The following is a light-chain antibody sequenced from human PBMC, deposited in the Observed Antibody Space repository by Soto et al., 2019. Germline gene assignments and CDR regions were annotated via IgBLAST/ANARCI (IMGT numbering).Light chain of an antibody. CDR1: SSDVGSYHY. Sequence: QSVLTQPASVYGSPGQSITISCTGTSSDVGSYHYVSWYQQQPGKAPNRMIYEVSDRPSGIASRFSGSKSGNTASRTISGLQTEDEADYYCSSDTSSSTLFGTGTKLTVL. CDR2: EVS. CDR3: SSDTSSSTL. J-gene: IGLJ1*01. V-gene: IGLV2-14*01.